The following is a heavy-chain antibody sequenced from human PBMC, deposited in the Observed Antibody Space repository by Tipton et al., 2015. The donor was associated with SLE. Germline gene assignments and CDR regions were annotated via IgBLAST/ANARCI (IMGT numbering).Heavy chain of an antibody. D-gene: IGHD3-10*01. J-gene: IGHJ3*02. Sequence: LRLSCTVSGGSISSNSYYWGWIRQPPGKGLEWIGSVYYSGSTNYNPSLKSRVTISVDTSKNQFSLKLSSVTAADTAVYYCARVGDLGAFDIWGQGTMVTVSS. CDR1: GGSISSNSYY. CDR2: VYYSGST. V-gene: IGHV4-39*07. CDR3: ARVGDLGAFDI.